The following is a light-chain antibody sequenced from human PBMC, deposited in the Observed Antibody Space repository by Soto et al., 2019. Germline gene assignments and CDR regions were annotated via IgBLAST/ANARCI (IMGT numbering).Light chain of an antibody. CDR2: EGS. CDR1: SSDVGTYNL. CDR3: CSYADSTTYV. J-gene: IGLJ1*01. Sequence: QSALTQPASVSGSPGQSITISCTGTSSDVGTYNLVSWYQQHPGKAPKLMIYEGSKWPSGVSNRFSGSKSGNTASLTISGLQAEDDADYYCCSYADSTTYVFGTGTKLTVL. V-gene: IGLV2-23*01.